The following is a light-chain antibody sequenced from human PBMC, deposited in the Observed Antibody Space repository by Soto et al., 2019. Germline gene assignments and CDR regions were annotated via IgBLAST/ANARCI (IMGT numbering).Light chain of an antibody. CDR2: RAS. Sequence: EILLTQSPGALAVSPGEVATLSFSASQSVRDNLAWYQQKPGQAPRLLIYRASIRATGVPARFSGSGSGTDFTLTISRLEPEDFAVYYCQHCQPYGDSPPLTFGGGTKVDIK. CDR1: QSVRDN. J-gene: IGKJ4*01. CDR3: QHCQPYGDSPPLT. V-gene: IGKV3-11*01.